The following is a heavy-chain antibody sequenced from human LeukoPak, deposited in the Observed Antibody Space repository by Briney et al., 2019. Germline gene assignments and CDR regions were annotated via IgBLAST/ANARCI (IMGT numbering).Heavy chain of an antibody. J-gene: IGHJ6*02. D-gene: IGHD3-10*01. V-gene: IGHV4-61*02. CDR2: IYTSGGT. Sequence: SETLSLTCTVSGGSISSGSYYWSWIRQPAGKGLEWIGRIYTSGGTNYNPSLKSRVTISVDTSKNQFSLKLSSVTAADTAVYYCARGGTMVRGSEYYYYYGMDVWGQGTTVTVSS. CDR3: ARGGTMVRGSEYYYYYGMDV. CDR1: GGSISSGSYY.